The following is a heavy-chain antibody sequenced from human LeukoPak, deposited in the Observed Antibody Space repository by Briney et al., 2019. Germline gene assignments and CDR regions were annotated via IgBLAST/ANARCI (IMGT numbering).Heavy chain of an antibody. CDR3: ARRWSFGLSWTMDV. CDR1: GGSISSSSYY. J-gene: IGHJ6*03. Sequence: SETLSLTCTVSGGSISSSSYYWGWIRQPPGKGLQWIGSVQYSGGTNYNPSLKSRLSISVDTSKNRFSLKLTSLTAADTAVYYCARRWSFGLSWTMDVWGKGITVTVSS. V-gene: IGHV4-39*01. D-gene: IGHD5-18*01. CDR2: VQYSGGT.